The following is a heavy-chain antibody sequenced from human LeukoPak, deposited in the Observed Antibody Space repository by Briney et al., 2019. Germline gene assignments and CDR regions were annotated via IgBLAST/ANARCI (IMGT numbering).Heavy chain of an antibody. CDR2: IKQEGSEK. Sequence: GGSLRLSCAASGFTFSSFWMSWVRQAPGKGLEWVANIKQEGSEKYYVGSVKGRFIISRDDARNSLYLQMNSLSAEDTAVYFCARGFELDYWGQGTLVTVSS. CDR1: GFTFSSFW. CDR3: ARGFELDY. J-gene: IGHJ4*02. V-gene: IGHV3-7*01.